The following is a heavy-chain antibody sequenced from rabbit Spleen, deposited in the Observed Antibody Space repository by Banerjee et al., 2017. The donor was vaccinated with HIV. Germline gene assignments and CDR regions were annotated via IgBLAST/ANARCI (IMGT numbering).Heavy chain of an antibody. V-gene: IGHV1S40*01. Sequence: QSLEESGGGLVKPGASLTLTCKASGFSFSGSSYMCWVRQAPGKGLEWIACIHIGASTFTYFASWAKGRFTISKTSSTTVTLQMTSLTAADTATYFCARDTGSSFSSYGMDLWGPGTLVTVS. CDR3: ARDTGSSFSSYGMDL. CDR1: GFSFSGSSY. J-gene: IGHJ6*01. D-gene: IGHD8-1*01. CDR2: IHIGASTFT.